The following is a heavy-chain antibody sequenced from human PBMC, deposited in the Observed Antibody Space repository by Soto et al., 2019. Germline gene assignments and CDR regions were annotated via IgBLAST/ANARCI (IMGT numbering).Heavy chain of an antibody. V-gene: IGHV3-23*01. CDR1: GFTLSSYV. CDR2: ISGSGGST. CDR3: ARPTTVMYFDY. Sequence: EVQLLESGGGLVQPGGSLRLSCAASGFTLSSYVMSWVRQAPGKGLEWVSAISGSGGSTYYADSVKGRFTISRDNSKNTLYLQMNSLRAEDTAVYYCARPTTVMYFDYWGQGTLVTVSS. J-gene: IGHJ4*02. D-gene: IGHD4-17*01.